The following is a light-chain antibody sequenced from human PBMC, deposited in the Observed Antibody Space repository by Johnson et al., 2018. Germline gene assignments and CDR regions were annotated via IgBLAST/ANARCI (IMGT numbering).Light chain of an antibody. CDR3: GTWGSSLSAGNV. CDR1: SSNIGNNY. Sequence: QSVLTQPPSVSAAPGQKVTISCSGSSSNIGNNYVSWYQQLPGTAPKLLIYENNKRPSGIPDRFSGSKSGTSATLGITGLQTGDEADYYGGTWGSSLSAGNVFRTGTKVTVL. V-gene: IGLV1-51*02. CDR2: ENN. J-gene: IGLJ1*01.